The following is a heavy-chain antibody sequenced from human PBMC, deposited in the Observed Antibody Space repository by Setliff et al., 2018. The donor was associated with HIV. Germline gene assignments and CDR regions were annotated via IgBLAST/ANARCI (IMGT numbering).Heavy chain of an antibody. CDR2: IYHSGST. CDR3: ARDRPYSGYPD. Sequence: SETLSLTCTVSGGSISSGTYYWSWIRQPPGKGLEWIGEIYHSGSTNYNPSLKSRVTISVDKSKNQFSLKLSSVTAADTAVYYCARDRPYSGYPDWGQGTLVTVSS. CDR1: GGSISSGTYY. J-gene: IGHJ4*02. D-gene: IGHD5-12*01. V-gene: IGHV4-39*07.